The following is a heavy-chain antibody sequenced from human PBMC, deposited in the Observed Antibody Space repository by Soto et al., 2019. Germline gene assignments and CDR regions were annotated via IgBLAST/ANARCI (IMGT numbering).Heavy chain of an antibody. J-gene: IGHJ4*02. CDR2: IFYTGTT. CDR3: ARHGSF. CDR1: NGSISTTSYN. D-gene: IGHD3-16*02. Sequence: QMQLQESGPGLVKPSEPLSLTCTVSNGSISTTSYNWGWIRQSPGKGLEWIGTIFYTGTTSYNPSFKRRVTITVEKSKNQFSLQMASVTAADTAVYYCARHGSFWGQGILVVVSS. V-gene: IGHV4-39*01.